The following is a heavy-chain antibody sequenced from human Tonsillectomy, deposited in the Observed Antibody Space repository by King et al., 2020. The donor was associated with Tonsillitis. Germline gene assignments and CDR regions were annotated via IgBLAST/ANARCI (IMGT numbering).Heavy chain of an antibody. Sequence: QLVQSGGGLVQPGGSLRLSCAASGFTFSSYWVSWVRQAPGKGLEWVANIKQDGSEKYYVDSVKGRFTISRDNAKNSLYLQMNSLRAEDTAVYYCARDGPGGEHHYWGQGTLVTVSS. CDR3: ARDGPGGEHHY. CDR2: IKQDGSEK. J-gene: IGHJ4*02. D-gene: IGHD3-16*01. V-gene: IGHV3-7*01. CDR1: GFTFSSYW.